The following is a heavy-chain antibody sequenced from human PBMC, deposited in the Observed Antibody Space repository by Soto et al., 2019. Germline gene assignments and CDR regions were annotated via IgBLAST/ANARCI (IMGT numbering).Heavy chain of an antibody. V-gene: IGHV6-1*01. D-gene: IGHD3-10*01. CDR3: VRDRYSSSGWFDP. CDR1: GDSVSSYSAA. Sequence: QTLSLTCAISGDSVSSYSAAWNWIRQSPSGGLECLGRTYYRSRFFSDYAESVKSRIIINPDTSKNQFSLQLKSVTPEDTAVYYCVRDRYSSSGWFDPWGQGTPVTVSS. CDR2: TYYRSRFFS. J-gene: IGHJ5*02.